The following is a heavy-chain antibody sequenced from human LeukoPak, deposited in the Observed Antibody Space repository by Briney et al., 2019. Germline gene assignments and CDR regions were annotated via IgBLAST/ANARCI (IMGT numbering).Heavy chain of an antibody. J-gene: IGHJ6*04. CDR2: ISASGGST. CDR3: AKASAGSGRALYYYGMDV. Sequence: PPGGSLRLSCAASGFPFSSYAMTWVRQAPGKGLGWVSAISASGGSTYYADSVRGRFTISRDNSKNTLYLQMNSLRAEDTAVYYCAKASAGSGRALYYYGMDVWGKGTTVTVSS. V-gene: IGHV3-23*01. CDR1: GFPFSSYA. D-gene: IGHD3-10*01.